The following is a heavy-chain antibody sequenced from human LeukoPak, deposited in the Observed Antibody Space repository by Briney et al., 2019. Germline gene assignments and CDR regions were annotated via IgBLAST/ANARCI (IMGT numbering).Heavy chain of an antibody. V-gene: IGHV3-21*01. Sequence: GASLRLSCAASGFTFSSYSMNWVRQAPGKGLEWVSSISSSSSYIYYADSVKGRFTISRDNAKNSLYLQMNSLRAEDTAVYYCARSEDGYVDYWGQGTLVTVSS. CDR2: ISSSSSYI. J-gene: IGHJ4*02. D-gene: IGHD5-24*01. CDR3: ARSEDGYVDY. CDR1: GFTFSSYS.